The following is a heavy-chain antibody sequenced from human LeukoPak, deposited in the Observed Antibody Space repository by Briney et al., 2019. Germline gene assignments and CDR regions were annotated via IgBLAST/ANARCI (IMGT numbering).Heavy chain of an antibody. CDR3: ARVSWFPGSSYYYMDV. V-gene: IGHV4-59*01. J-gene: IGHJ6*03. CDR2: IYYSGST. Sequence: SETLSLTCTVSGGSISSYYWGWIRQPPGKGLEWIGYIYYSGSTNYNPSLKSRVTISLDTSKTQFSLKLSSVTAADTAVYYCARVSWFPGSSYYYMDVWGKGTTVTVSS. D-gene: IGHD3-9*01. CDR1: GGSISSYY.